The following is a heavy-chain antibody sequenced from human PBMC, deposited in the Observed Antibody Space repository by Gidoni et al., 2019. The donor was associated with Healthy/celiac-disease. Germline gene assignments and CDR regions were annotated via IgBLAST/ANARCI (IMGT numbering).Heavy chain of an antibody. V-gene: IGHV3-21*01. CDR1: GFTFSSYS. J-gene: IGHJ6*03. CDR2: ISSSSSYI. CDR3: ARGGFLEWEYYYYYYYMDV. D-gene: IGHD3-3*01. Sequence: EVQLVESGGGLVKPGGSLRLSCAASGFTFSSYSMNWVRQAPGKGREWVSSISSSSSYIYYADSVKGRFTISRDNAKNSLYLQMNSLRAEDTAVYYCARGGFLEWEYYYYYYYMDVWGKGTTVTVSS.